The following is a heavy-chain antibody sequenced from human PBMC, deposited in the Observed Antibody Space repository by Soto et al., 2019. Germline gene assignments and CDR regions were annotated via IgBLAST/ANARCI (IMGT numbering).Heavy chain of an antibody. CDR3: AKDLGRAPDYRFRPDYYFALDV. CDR2: ISGSGDRT. J-gene: IGHJ6*02. Sequence: EVQLLESGGGLVQPGGSLRLSCAASGFTFSSFAMNWVRQAPGKGLEWVSAISGSGDRTYYADSVKGRFTISRDNSKNTLFLQMNSLRVGDTAVYFCAKDLGRAPDYRFRPDYYFALDVWGQGTTVTVSS. D-gene: IGHD7-27*01. V-gene: IGHV3-23*01. CDR1: GFTFSSFA.